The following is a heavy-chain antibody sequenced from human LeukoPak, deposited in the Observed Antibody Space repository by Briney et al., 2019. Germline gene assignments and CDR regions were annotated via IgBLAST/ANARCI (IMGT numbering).Heavy chain of an antibody. V-gene: IGHV3-49*03. CDR3: TRDLMNYDFWSAPGSFDY. J-gene: IGHJ4*02. CDR1: GFTFGDYA. D-gene: IGHD3-3*01. CDR2: IRSKAYGGTT. Sequence: GGSLRLSCTASGFTFGDYAMSWFRQAPGKGLEWVGFIRSKAYGGTTEYAASVKGRFTISRDDSKSIAYLQMNSLKTEDTAVYYCTRDLMNYDFWSAPGSFDYWGQGTLVTVSS.